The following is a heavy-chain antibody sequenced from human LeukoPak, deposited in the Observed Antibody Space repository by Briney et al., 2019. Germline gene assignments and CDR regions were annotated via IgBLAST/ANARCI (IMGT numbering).Heavy chain of an antibody. V-gene: IGHV3-30*02. CDR2: IRFDGSNQ. CDR3: AKDRIAARYSDY. Sequence: GGSLRLSCAASGFTFSSFGMHWVRQAPGKGLEWVTFIRFDGSNQYYADSVKGRFTISRDNSKNTLYLQMNSLIAEDTAVYYCAKDRIAARYSDYWGQGTLVTVSS. D-gene: IGHD6-6*01. J-gene: IGHJ4*02. CDR1: GFTFSSFG.